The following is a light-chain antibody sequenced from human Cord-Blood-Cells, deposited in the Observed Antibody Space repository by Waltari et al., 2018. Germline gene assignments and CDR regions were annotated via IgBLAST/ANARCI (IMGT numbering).Light chain of an antibody. J-gene: IGLJ3*02. CDR3: SSYTSSSTLV. Sequence: QSALPQPASVSGSPGQSITISCTGTSSDVGGYNYVSWYQQQPGKAPKLMIYDVSNRPSGVSNRFSGSKSGNTASLTISGLQAEDEADYYCSSYTSSSTLVFGGGTKLTVL. CDR2: DVS. CDR1: SSDVGGYNY. V-gene: IGLV2-14*03.